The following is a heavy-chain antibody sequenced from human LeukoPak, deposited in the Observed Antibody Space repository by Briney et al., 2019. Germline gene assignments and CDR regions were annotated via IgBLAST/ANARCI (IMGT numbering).Heavy chain of an antibody. CDR2: ISTSSTYI. D-gene: IGHD3-10*01. J-gene: IGHJ6*04. CDR1: GFTFSSYS. Sequence: AXSGFTFSSYSMNWVRQAPGKGLEWVSSISTSSTYIYYADSLKGRFTISRDNAKNSLYLQMNSLRADDTAVYYCARDLIVGATYYYAMDVWGKGTTVTVSS. CDR3: ARDLIVGATYYYAMDV. V-gene: IGHV3-21*01.